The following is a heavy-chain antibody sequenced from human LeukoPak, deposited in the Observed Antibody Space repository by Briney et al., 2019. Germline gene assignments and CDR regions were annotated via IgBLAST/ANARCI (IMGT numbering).Heavy chain of an antibody. J-gene: IGHJ4*02. CDR3: AKQVAVAGYFDH. CDR2: ISGSGDST. Sequence: GGSLRLSCAASGFTFSSYAMIWVRQAPGKGLEWVSGISGSGDSTDYADSVKGRFTISRDNSKNTLSLQMNSLRAEDTAVYYCAKQVAVAGYFDHWGQGTLVTVSS. V-gene: IGHV3-23*01. CDR1: GFTFSSYA. D-gene: IGHD6-19*01.